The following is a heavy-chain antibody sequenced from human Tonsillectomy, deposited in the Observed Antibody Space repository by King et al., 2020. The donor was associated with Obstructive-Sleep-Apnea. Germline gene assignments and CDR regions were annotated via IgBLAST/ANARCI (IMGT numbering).Heavy chain of an antibody. Sequence: QLVQSGAEVKKPGSSVKVSCKASGGTFSNYAISWVRQAPGQGLEWMGGIIPILGITNYAQKFQGRVTITADKSTSTAYMERSSLRSEDTAVYYCARDLQYCSSTSCYADYYGMDVWGQGTTVTVSS. CDR1: GGTFSNYA. CDR2: IIPILGIT. J-gene: IGHJ6*02. V-gene: IGHV1-69*10. D-gene: IGHD2-2*01. CDR3: ARDLQYCSSTSCYADYYGMDV.